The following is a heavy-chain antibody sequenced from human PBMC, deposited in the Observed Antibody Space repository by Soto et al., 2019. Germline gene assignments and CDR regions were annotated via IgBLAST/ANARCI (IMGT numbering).Heavy chain of an antibody. CDR3: ARGNPVPLDY. Sequence: LSLTCTVSGGAISSSSYYWGWIRQPPGKGLEWIGSIYHSGSTYYNPSLKSRVTISVDRSKNQFSLKLSSVTAADTAVYYCARGNPVPLDYWGQGTLVTVSS. CDR1: GGAISSSSYY. V-gene: IGHV4-39*07. CDR2: IYHSGST. D-gene: IGHD1-1*01. J-gene: IGHJ4*02.